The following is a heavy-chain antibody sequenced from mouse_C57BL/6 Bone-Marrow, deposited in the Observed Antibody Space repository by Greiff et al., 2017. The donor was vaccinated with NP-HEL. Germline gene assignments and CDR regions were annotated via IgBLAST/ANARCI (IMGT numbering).Heavy chain of an antibody. D-gene: IGHD2-5*01. V-gene: IGHV14-4*01. CDR2: IDPENGDT. CDR1: GFNIKDDY. CDR3: TTLAYYSNYVFAY. J-gene: IGHJ3*01. Sequence: VQLQQSGAELVRPGASVKLSCTASGFNIKDDYMHWVKQRPEQGLEWIGWIDPENGDTEYASKFQGKATITADTSSNTAYLQLSSLTSEDTAFYYCTTLAYYSNYVFAYWGQGTLVTVSA.